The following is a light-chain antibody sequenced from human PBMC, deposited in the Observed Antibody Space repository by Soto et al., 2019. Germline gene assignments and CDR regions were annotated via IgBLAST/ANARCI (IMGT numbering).Light chain of an antibody. J-gene: IGKJ1*01. CDR2: AAS. CDR1: QSVTSNY. V-gene: IGKV3-20*01. CDR3: QQYGSSVAWT. Sequence: EVVLTQSPGTVSLSPGERATLSCRASQSVTSNYLAWYQQKPGQAPRLLIYAASSRDTGIPDRYSCSGSGNDLTLSISRVEPEDFAVDYGQQYGSSVAWTFGQGTKVEIK.